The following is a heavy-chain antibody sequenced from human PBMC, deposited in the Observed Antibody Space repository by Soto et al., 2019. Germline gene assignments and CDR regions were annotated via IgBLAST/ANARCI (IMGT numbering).Heavy chain of an antibody. Sequence: QVQLVESGGGVVQPGRSLRLSCAASGFTFSSYGMHWVRQAPGKGLEWVAVISYDGSNKYYADSVKGRFTISRDNSKNTLYLQMNSLRAEDTAVYYCAKQRYSSGWFYFDYWGHGTLVTVSS. CDR1: GFTFSSYG. D-gene: IGHD6-19*01. CDR3: AKQRYSSGWFYFDY. J-gene: IGHJ4*01. CDR2: ISYDGSNK. V-gene: IGHV3-30*18.